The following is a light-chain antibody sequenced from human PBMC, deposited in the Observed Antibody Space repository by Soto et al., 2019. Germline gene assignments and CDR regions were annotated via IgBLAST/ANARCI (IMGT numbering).Light chain of an antibody. Sequence: EIVMTQSPATLSVSPGERVTLSCRASQSVFTNLAWHQQKPGQAPRLLIYATSTRATGVPSRFSGSGSGTEFTLTISSLQSEDFVVYYCQQYNNWPYTFGQVTKLEIK. CDR1: QSVFTN. V-gene: IGKV3-15*01. CDR2: ATS. CDR3: QQYNNWPYT. J-gene: IGKJ2*01.